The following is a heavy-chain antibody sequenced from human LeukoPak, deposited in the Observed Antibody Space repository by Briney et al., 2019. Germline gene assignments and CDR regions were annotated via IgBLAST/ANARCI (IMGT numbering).Heavy chain of an antibody. J-gene: IGHJ4*02. Sequence: GGSLRLSCAASGFTFSSYSMNWVRQAPGKGLEWVSSISSSSSYIYYADSVKGRFTISRDNAKNSLYLQMNSLRAEDTAVYYCARDDGEYSCGSDYWGQGTLVTVSS. V-gene: IGHV3-21*01. D-gene: IGHD5-18*01. CDR1: GFTFSSYS. CDR3: ARDDGEYSCGSDY. CDR2: ISSSSSYI.